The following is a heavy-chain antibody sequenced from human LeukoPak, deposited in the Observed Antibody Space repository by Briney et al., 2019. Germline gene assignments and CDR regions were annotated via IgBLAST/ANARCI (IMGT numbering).Heavy chain of an antibody. CDR2: IYHSGST. CDR1: GGSISSGGYS. V-gene: IGHV4-30-2*01. Sequence: SETLSLTCAVSGGSISSGGYSWSWIRQPPGKGLEWIGYIYHSGSTYYNPSLKSRVTISVDRSKNQFSLKLSSVTAADTAVYYCAGGDTAMSQVAFDYWGQGTLVTVSS. CDR3: AGGDTAMSQVAFDY. D-gene: IGHD5-18*01. J-gene: IGHJ4*02.